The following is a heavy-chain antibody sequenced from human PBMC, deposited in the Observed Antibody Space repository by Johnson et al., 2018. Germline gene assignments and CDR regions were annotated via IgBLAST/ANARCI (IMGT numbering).Heavy chain of an antibody. CDR1: GGTFSSYT. Sequence: QVQLVQSGAEVKKPGSSVKVSCKASGGTFSSYTISWVRQAPGQGLEWMGRIIPILGIANYAQKFQGRVTITADKSTSTAYMELSSLRSEETAVYYRARDSSGWPGYYGMDVWGQGTTVTVSS. CDR3: ARDSSGWPGYYGMDV. V-gene: IGHV1-69*04. D-gene: IGHD6-19*01. CDR2: IIPILGIA. J-gene: IGHJ6*02.